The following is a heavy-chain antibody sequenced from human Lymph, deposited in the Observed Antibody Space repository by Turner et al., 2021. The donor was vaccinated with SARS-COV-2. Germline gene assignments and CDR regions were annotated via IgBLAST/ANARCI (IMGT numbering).Heavy chain of an antibody. J-gene: IGHJ5*02. V-gene: IGHV1-8*01. Sequence: QVQLVQSGAEVKKPGASVNFSCKASGYPFTSYDINWVRQATGHGLEWMGWLNPNSGNTGYEQKVQGRVTMTRNNCISTAYMELSSLRSEDTAVYYCARAAQLTVWFDPWGKGTLVTVSS. CDR3: ARAAQLTVWFDP. D-gene: IGHD3-9*01. CDR2: LNPNSGNT. CDR1: GYPFTSYD.